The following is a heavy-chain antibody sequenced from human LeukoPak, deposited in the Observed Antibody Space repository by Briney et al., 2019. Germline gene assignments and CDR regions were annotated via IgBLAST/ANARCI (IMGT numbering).Heavy chain of an antibody. CDR3: ARHAGPFNWNYGFFDY. D-gene: IGHD1-7*01. J-gene: IGHJ4*02. Sequence: SETLSLTCTVSGGSISSYYWSWIRQPPGKGLEWIGYIYTTGSTNYNPSLKSRVTISVDTSKNQFSLKLSSVTAPDTAVYYCARHAGPFNWNYGFFDYWGQGTLATVSS. CDR2: IYTTGST. CDR1: GGSISSYY. V-gene: IGHV4-4*09.